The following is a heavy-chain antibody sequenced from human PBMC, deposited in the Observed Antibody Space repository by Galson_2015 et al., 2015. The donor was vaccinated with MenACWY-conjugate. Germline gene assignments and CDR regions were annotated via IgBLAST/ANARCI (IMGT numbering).Heavy chain of an antibody. J-gene: IGHJ4*02. Sequence: SVKVSCKASGYSFTGYYIHWVRQAPRQGLEWMGRINPNSGGTDYAQNFEGRVTLTRDMSFDTVYMDLSRLTVDDTAVYYCAREVPLYATTPFFFDYWGQGTLVAVSS. CDR1: GYSFTGYY. CDR2: INPNSGGT. CDR3: AREVPLYATTPFFFDY. D-gene: IGHD2/OR15-2a*01. V-gene: IGHV1-2*06.